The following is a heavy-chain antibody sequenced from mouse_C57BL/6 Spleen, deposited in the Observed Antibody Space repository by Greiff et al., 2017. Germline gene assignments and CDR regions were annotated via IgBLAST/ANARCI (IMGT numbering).Heavy chain of an antibody. CDR1: GYTFTSYW. CDR3: ARGDDYDDYYAMDY. J-gene: IGHJ4*01. CDR2: IDPSDSET. V-gene: IGHV1-52*01. D-gene: IGHD2-4*01. Sequence: QVQLQQPGAELVRPGSSVKLSCKASGYTFTSYWMHWVKQRPIQGLEWIGNIDPSDSETHYNQKFKDKATLTVDKSSSTAYMQLSSLTSEDSAVYYCARGDDYDDYYAMDYWGQGTSVTVSS.